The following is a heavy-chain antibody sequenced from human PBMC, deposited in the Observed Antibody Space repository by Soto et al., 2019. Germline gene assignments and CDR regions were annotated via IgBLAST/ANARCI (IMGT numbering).Heavy chain of an antibody. V-gene: IGHV1-3*01. CDR1: GYTFTSYA. D-gene: IGHD3-22*01. CDR3: ARGIYDSSGYYYVKVWPYFDY. CDR2: INAGNGNT. Sequence: ASVKVSCKASGYTFTSYAMHWVRQAPGQRLEWMGWINAGNGNTKYSQKFQGRVTITRDTSASTAYMELSSLRSEDTAVYYCARGIYDSSGYYYVKVWPYFDYWGQGTLVTVSS. J-gene: IGHJ4*02.